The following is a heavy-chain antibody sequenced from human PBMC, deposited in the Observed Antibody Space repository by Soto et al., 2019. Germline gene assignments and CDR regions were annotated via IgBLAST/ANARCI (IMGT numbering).Heavy chain of an antibody. D-gene: IGHD2-21*02. Sequence: SETLSLTCTVSGGSVSSGSYYWSWIRQPPGKGVEWIGYIYYSGSTNYNPSLKSRVTISVDTSKNQFSLKLSSVTAADTAVYYCARDRGGGDRRLYYFDYWGQGTLGTVSS. J-gene: IGHJ4*02. CDR3: ARDRGGGDRRLYYFDY. CDR2: IYYSGST. V-gene: IGHV4-61*01. CDR1: GGSVSSGSYY.